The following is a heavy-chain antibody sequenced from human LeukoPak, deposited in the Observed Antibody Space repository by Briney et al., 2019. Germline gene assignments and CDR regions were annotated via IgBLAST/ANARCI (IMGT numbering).Heavy chain of an antibody. J-gene: IGHJ6*02. D-gene: IGHD2-2*01. CDR3: AGPSTSLLLVPLYGMDV. Sequence: PGGSLRLSCAVSGFTVSSNYMSWVRQPPGKGLAWVSVICSGGSTYYADSVKGRFTISRDNSKNTLYLQMNSLRAEDTAVYYCAGPSTSLLLVPLYGMDVWGQGTTVTVSS. CDR2: ICSGGST. CDR1: GFTVSSNY. V-gene: IGHV3-53*05.